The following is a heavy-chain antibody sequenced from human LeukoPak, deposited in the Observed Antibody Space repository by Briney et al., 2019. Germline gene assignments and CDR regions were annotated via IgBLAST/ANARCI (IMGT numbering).Heavy chain of an antibody. Sequence: SETLSLTCTVSGGSISSNYWSWIRQPPGKGLEWLGYIYYSGYTNYNPSLKSRVTISVGTSNNQFSLKLCSVSAAGTAVYFCARHFVHVGSGIYVYWGQGTLVSVSS. CDR3: ARHFVHVGSGIYVY. J-gene: IGHJ4*02. D-gene: IGHD3-10*01. CDR2: IYYSGYT. V-gene: IGHV4-59*08. CDR1: GGSISSNY.